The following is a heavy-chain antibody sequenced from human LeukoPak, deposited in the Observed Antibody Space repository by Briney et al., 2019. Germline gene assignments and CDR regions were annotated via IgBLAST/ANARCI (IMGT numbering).Heavy chain of an antibody. J-gene: IGHJ3*01. V-gene: IGHV3-7*04. Sequence: GGSLRLSCAASGFTFSTYWMAWVRQFPGKRLEWVANIKYDGIEKYHVDSVKGRFTIFRDNAKNSLYLQMNSLRTEDTAVYYCARDTVVVPQGDAFDLWGQGTVVTVSS. CDR1: GFTFSTYW. CDR3: ARDTVVVPQGDAFDL. D-gene: IGHD2-2*01. CDR2: IKYDGIEK.